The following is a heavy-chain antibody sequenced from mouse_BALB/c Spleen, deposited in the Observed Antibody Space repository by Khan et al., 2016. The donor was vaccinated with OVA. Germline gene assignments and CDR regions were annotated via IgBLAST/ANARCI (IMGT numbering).Heavy chain of an antibody. CDR1: GYTFTNYW. CDR2: IDPTTGYT. Sequence: QVQLKQSGAELAKPGASVKMSCKASGYTFTNYWMHWVNQRPGQGLDWLGYIDPTTGYTEYNPTFKDKATLTADKSSSTAYMQLSRLTSEDSAVYYCTSHGSTDTWFGYWGQGTMVTVSA. D-gene: IGHD1-1*01. V-gene: IGHV1-7*01. CDR3: TSHGSTDTWFGY. J-gene: IGHJ3*01.